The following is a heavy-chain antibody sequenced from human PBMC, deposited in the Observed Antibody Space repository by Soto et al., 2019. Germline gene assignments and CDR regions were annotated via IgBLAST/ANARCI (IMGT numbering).Heavy chain of an antibody. Sequence: QVQLVESGGGVVQPGRSLRLSCAASGFSFSTYGMHWVRQAPGKGLEWVAVIWYDGTNKYYADSVKGRFTISRDNSKNTLYLHMNSLRDEDTAVYYCARTLWADCWGQGTLVTVSS. J-gene: IGHJ4*02. CDR2: IWYDGTNK. CDR1: GFSFSTYG. D-gene: IGHD2-21*01. V-gene: IGHV3-33*01. CDR3: ARTLWADC.